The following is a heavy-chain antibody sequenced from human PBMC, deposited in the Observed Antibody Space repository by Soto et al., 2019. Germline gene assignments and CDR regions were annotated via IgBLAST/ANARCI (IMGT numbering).Heavy chain of an antibody. CDR3: AKKYHYGSGTYLYYFDY. Sequence: EVQLLESGGGLVQPGGSLRLSCAASGFTFSNYAMSWVRQAPGKGLEWVSGINYSGGSTYYADSVKGRFIISRDNSKHTLYLQMNSLRAEDTAIYYCAKKYHYGSGTYLYYFDYWGQGTLVTVSS. V-gene: IGHV3-23*01. D-gene: IGHD3-10*01. J-gene: IGHJ4*02. CDR1: GFTFSNYA. CDR2: INYSGGST.